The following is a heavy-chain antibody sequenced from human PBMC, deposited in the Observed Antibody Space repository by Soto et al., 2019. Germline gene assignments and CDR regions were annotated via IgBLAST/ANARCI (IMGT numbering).Heavy chain of an antibody. J-gene: IGHJ6*02. CDR3: ARQGSGDLLYHGLDV. CDR1: GGSISYHY. Sequence: SETLSLTCTVYGGSISYHYWSWVRQPPGKGLEWIGYIYDSGTTKYNASLRSRVSISVDTSKKQISLKLTSVTAADTAVYYCARQGSGDLLYHGLDVWGQGTTVTVSS. V-gene: IGHV4-59*11. CDR2: IYDSGTT. D-gene: IGHD3-10*01.